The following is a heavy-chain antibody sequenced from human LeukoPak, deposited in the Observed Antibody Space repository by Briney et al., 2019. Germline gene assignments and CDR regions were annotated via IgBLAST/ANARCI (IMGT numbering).Heavy chain of an antibody. J-gene: IGHJ5*02. D-gene: IGHD3-3*01. V-gene: IGHV1-69*01. CDR3: ARSRIFGVVVEYNWFDP. CDR1: GGTFSSYA. CDR2: IIPIFGTA. Sequence: ASVKVSCKASGGTFSSYAISWVRQAPGQGLEWMGGIIPIFGTANYAQKFQGRVTITADESTSTAYMELSSLRSEDTAVYYCARSRIFGVVVEYNWFDPWGQGTLVTASS.